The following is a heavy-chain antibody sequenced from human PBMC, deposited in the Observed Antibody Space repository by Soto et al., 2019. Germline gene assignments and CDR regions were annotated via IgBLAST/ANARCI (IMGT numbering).Heavy chain of an antibody. CDR2: ISGDGGRT. CDR3: AIDNRRPPVFLDS. Sequence: GGSLRLSCAASGFTFDDYAMHWVRQAPGKGLEWVSLISGDGGRTYYANSVKGRFTISRDNSKNSLYLQMNSLRTEDTPLYYCAIDNRRPPVFLDSWGQGTLVTFS. V-gene: IGHV3-43*02. CDR1: GFTFDDYA. J-gene: IGHJ4*02.